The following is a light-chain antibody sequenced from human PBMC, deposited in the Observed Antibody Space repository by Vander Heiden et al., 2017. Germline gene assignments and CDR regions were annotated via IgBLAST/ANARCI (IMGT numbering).Light chain of an antibody. CDR3: QEYNNWPGYT. V-gene: IGKV3-15*01. CDR1: QSVSSN. CDR2: GAS. J-gene: IGKJ2*01. Sequence: EIAMTQSPATLPVSPGERATLSCRASQSVSSNLAWYQQKPGQAPRLLMSGASTRATGIPARFSGSGSGTEFTLTISSLQSEDFAVYYCQEYNNWPGYTFGQGTKLEIK.